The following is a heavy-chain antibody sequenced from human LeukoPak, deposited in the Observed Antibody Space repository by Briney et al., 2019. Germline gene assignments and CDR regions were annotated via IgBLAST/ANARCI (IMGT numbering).Heavy chain of an antibody. CDR1: GFTFSSYW. Sequence: GGSLRLSCAASGFTFSSYWMHWVRQAPGKGLVWVSRINSDGSSTSYADSVKGRFTISRDNAKSTLYLQMNSLRAEDTAVYYCARDLEVRGELLYYFDYWGQGTLVTVSS. D-gene: IGHD3-10*01. V-gene: IGHV3-74*01. J-gene: IGHJ4*02. CDR3: ARDLEVRGELLYYFDY. CDR2: INSDGSST.